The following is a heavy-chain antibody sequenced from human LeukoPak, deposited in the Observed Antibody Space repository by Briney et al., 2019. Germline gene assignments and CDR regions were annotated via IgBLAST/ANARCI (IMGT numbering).Heavy chain of an antibody. CDR3: ARVGTSGGEPGSLDY. V-gene: IGHV3-20*04. D-gene: IGHD3-10*01. CDR2: INWNGGIT. CDR1: GFTFDDYG. J-gene: IGHJ4*02. Sequence: GGSLSLSCAASGFTFDDYGMSWVRQVPGKGLEWVSGINWNGGITGYVDSVKGRFTVSRDNAKNSLHLQMNSLRAEDTALYYCARVGTSGGEPGSLDYWGQGTLVTVSS.